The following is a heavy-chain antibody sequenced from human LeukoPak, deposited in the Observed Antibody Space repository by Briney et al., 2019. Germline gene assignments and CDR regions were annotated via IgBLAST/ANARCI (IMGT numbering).Heavy chain of an antibody. CDR2: IKQDGSEK. D-gene: IGHD6-13*01. V-gene: IGHV3-7*05. Sequence: GGSLRLSCAASGFTFSSYWMNWVRQAPGKGLEWVANIKQDGSEKYYVDSVKGRFTISRDNAKNSLYLQMNSLRAEDTAVYYCAAGNPHSWFDPWGQGTLVTVSS. CDR3: AAGNPHSWFDP. CDR1: GFTFSSYW. J-gene: IGHJ5*02.